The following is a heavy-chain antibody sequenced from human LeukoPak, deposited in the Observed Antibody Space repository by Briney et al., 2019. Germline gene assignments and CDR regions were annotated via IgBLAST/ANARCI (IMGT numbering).Heavy chain of an antibody. D-gene: IGHD2-15*01. CDR1: GGSFSDYY. Sequence: SETLSLTCAVYGGSFSDYYWSWIRQPPGKGLEWIGEINHSGSTNYNPSLKSRVTISVDTSKNQFSLKLSPVTAADTAVYYCARGDIVVVVAANYYYYYMDVWGKGTTVTVSS. CDR2: INHSGST. J-gene: IGHJ6*03. V-gene: IGHV4-34*01. CDR3: ARGDIVVVVAANYYYYYMDV.